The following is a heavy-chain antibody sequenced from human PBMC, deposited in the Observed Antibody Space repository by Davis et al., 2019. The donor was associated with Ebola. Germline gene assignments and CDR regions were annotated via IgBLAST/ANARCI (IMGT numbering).Heavy chain of an antibody. D-gene: IGHD1-14*01. CDR2: LYSDEDK. V-gene: IGHV2-5*02. J-gene: IGHJ3*02. Sequence: SGPTLVKPPQTLTLTCPFSGFSLSTAGAGVGWIRLPPVNPLDSLSLLYSDEDKHYIPSLKSRLTLTKDTATNQVVLTMTDMDPVDTATYYCAHRPTGYKQDGDAFDIWGQGTVVTVSS. CDR1: GFSLSTAGAG. CDR3: AHRPTGYKQDGDAFDI.